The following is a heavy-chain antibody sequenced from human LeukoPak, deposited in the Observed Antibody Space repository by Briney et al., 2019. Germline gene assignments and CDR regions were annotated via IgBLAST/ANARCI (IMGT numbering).Heavy chain of an antibody. J-gene: IGHJ4*02. Sequence: ASVKVSCKASGYTFTGYYIHWVRQAPGQGLEWMGWINPNSGGTNYAQKFQGRVTMTRDTSISTAYMDLSRLRSDDTAMYYCARGITTGAPYWCQGTLVTVSS. CDR2: INPNSGGT. D-gene: IGHD1-1*01. V-gene: IGHV1-2*02. CDR3: ARGITTGAPY. CDR1: GYTFTGYY.